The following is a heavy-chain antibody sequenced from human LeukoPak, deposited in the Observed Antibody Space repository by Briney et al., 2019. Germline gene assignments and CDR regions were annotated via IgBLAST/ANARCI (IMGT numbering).Heavy chain of an antibody. CDR2: ISYSGIT. CDR1: GGSINSFY. Sequence: SSETLSLTCTVSGGSINSFYWSWIRQPPGKGLEWIGYISYSGITNYNPSLKSRVTISLDTSKNQFFLKLSSVTAADTALYYCARGNANWGQGTLVTVSS. CDR3: ARGNAN. J-gene: IGHJ4*02. V-gene: IGHV4-59*01.